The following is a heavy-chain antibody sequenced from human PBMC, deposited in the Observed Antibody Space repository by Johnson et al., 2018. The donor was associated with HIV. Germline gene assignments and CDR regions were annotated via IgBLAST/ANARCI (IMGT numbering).Heavy chain of an antibody. D-gene: IGHD1-26*01. CDR3: WEGELLTDAFDI. CDR2: ISYDGSNK. V-gene: IGHV3-30*19. Sequence: VQLVESGGGVVQPGRSMRLSCAASGFTFSSYGMHWVRQAPGKGLEWVAVISYDGSNKYYADSVKGRFTISRDNSKNTLYLQMNSLRAEDTAVYYCWEGELLTDAFDIWGQGTMVTVSS. CDR1: GFTFSSYG. J-gene: IGHJ3*02.